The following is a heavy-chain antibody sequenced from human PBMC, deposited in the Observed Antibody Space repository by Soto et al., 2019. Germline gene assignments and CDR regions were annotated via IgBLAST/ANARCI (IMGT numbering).Heavy chain of an antibody. CDR2: IYGSGGGI. CDR1: GLPHSSFA. D-gene: IGHD2-21*01. V-gene: IGHV3-23*01. J-gene: IGHJ4*02. CDR3: AKDAVYNDGLWLMDH. Sequence: PGGSLRLSCTASGLPHSSFAMMWVRQAPGKGLECVSGIYGSGGGIEYAESVKGRFTISRDNSKNTVYLQMTDLRADDTAVYYCAKDAVYNDGLWLMDHWGQGTQVTVSS.